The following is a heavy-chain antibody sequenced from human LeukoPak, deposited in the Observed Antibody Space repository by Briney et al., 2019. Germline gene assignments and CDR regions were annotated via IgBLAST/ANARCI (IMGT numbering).Heavy chain of an antibody. Sequence: SVKVSCKASGGTFSSYAINWVRQAPGQGLEWMGGIIPIFGTANYAQKFQGRVTITADESTSTAYMELSSLRSEDTAVYYCARDPSGSYFREGGYFDYWGQGTLVTVSS. J-gene: IGHJ4*02. CDR1: GGTFSSYA. CDR2: IIPIFGTA. V-gene: IGHV1-69*13. CDR3: ARDPSGSYFREGGYFDY. D-gene: IGHD1-26*01.